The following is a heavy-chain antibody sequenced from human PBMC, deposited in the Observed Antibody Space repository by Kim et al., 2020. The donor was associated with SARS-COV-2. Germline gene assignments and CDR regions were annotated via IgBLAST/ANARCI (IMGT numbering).Heavy chain of an antibody. CDR2: ISFTSHLT. CDR3: ARGGGTYSTSHLDY. J-gene: IGHJ4*02. CDR1: GFTLSDSY. Sequence: GGSLRLSCAASGFTLSDSYMSWIRQAPGKGLEYVSYISFTSHLTKYADSVKGRFTISRDNAKNSLHLQMDSLRIEDTAVYYCARGGGTYSTSHLDYWGQGVLVTVSS. D-gene: IGHD1-26*01. V-gene: IGHV3-11*06.